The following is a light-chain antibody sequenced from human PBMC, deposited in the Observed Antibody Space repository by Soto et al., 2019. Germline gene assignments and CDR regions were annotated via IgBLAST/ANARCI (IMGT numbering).Light chain of an antibody. CDR1: SNDIGNYDY. CDR3: SSFADSNTLL. Sequence: QSVLTQPPSASGSPGQSLTISCCGTSNDIGNYDYVSWYQLHPGKAPKLMIFEVTKRPPGVPDRFSGSKSGNTASLTVSGLQAEDEADYYCSSFADSNTLLFGGGTKLTVL. V-gene: IGLV2-8*01. CDR2: EVT. J-gene: IGLJ2*01.